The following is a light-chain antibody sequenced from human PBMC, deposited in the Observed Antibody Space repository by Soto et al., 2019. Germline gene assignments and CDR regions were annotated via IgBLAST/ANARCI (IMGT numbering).Light chain of an antibody. Sequence: DIPMTQSPSSLSASVGDRVTITCRASQRISNYLNWYQQKPGKAPKLLIYGASTLQGGVPSRFSGSGSGTDFTLTISSLQPEDFASYYCQQSYSTLFTFGPGTKVDIK. CDR1: QRISNY. CDR2: GAS. V-gene: IGKV1-39*01. CDR3: QQSYSTLFT. J-gene: IGKJ3*01.